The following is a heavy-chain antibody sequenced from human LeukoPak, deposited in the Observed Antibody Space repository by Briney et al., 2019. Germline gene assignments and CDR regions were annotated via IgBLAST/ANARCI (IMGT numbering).Heavy chain of an antibody. Sequence: SETLSLTCAVYGGSFSGYYWSWIRQPPGKGLEWIGEINHSGSTNYNPSLKSRVTISVDTSKNQFSLKLSSVTAADTAVHYCARAGGWLQLRGVYWFDPWGQGTLVTVSS. J-gene: IGHJ5*02. CDR2: INHSGST. V-gene: IGHV4-34*01. CDR3: ARAGGWLQLRGVYWFDP. D-gene: IGHD5-24*01. CDR1: GGSFSGYY.